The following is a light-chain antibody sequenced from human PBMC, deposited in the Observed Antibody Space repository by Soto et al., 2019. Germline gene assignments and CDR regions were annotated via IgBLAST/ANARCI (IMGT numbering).Light chain of an antibody. CDR1: QSVSSY. CDR2: DAS. J-gene: IGKJ3*01. Sequence: EIVLTQSPATLSLSPGERATLSCRASQSVSSYLAWYQQKHGQAPRLLIYDASNRATGIPARFSGSGSGTDFTLTISSLEPEDFAVYYCEQRSNWPPGFGPGTKVDIK. CDR3: EQRSNWPPG. V-gene: IGKV3-11*01.